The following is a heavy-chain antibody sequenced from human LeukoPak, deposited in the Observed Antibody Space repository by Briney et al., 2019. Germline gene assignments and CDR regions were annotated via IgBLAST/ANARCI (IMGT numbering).Heavy chain of an antibody. CDR2: LLYDGSNE. V-gene: IGHV3-30*02. CDR1: GFTFSSYG. Sequence: GGSLRLSCAASGFTFSSYGVHWVRQAPGKGLQWVTFLLYDGSNEYYADSVKGRFTISRDNSKNTLYLQMNSLRAEDTAVYYCAKDVNLDYWGQGTLVTVSS. CDR3: AKDVNLDY. D-gene: IGHD2/OR15-2a*01. J-gene: IGHJ4*02.